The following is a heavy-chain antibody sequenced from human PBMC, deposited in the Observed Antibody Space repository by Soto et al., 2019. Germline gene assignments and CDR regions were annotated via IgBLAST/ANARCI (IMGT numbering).Heavy chain of an antibody. CDR1: GFSLGNYP. V-gene: IGHV3-48*02. Sequence: GGSLRLSCVASGFSLGNYPMNWVRQTPGKGLEWISYSSPRGDTIYYADSVEGRFTISRDNARNSLSLHMSSLRDEDSALYYCAKGPHTNVGWPYYFESWGQGVPVTVSS. CDR3: AKGPHTNVGWPYYFES. J-gene: IGHJ4*02. CDR2: SSPRGDTI. D-gene: IGHD6-19*01.